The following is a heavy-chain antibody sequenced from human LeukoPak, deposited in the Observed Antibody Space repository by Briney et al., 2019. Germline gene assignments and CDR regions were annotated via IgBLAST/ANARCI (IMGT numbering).Heavy chain of an antibody. CDR2: IYYSGST. CDR3: ARASSGPYYYGSGSYYNLFDY. D-gene: IGHD3-10*01. J-gene: IGHJ4*02. Sequence: SETLSLTRTVSGGSISGYYWSWIRQPPGKGLEWIGYIYYSGSTNYNPSLKSRVTISVDTSKNQFSLKLSSVTAADTAVYYCARASSGPYYYGSGSYYNLFDYWGQGTLVTVSS. CDR1: GGSISGYY. V-gene: IGHV4-59*01.